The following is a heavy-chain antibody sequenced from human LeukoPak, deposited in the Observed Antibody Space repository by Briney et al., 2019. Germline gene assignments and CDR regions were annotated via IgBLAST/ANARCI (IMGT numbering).Heavy chain of an antibody. Sequence: SVKVSCRASGGTFSSYAISWVRQAPGQGLEWMGRIIPIFGTANYAQKFQGRVTITTDESTSTAYMELSSLRSEDTAVYYCAREDIVATMMSRFDPWGQGTLVTVSS. V-gene: IGHV1-69*05. CDR1: GGTFSSYA. CDR3: AREDIVATMMSRFDP. D-gene: IGHD5-12*01. J-gene: IGHJ5*02. CDR2: IIPIFGTA.